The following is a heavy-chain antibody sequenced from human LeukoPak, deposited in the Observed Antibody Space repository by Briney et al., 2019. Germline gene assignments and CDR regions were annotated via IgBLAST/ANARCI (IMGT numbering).Heavy chain of an antibody. CDR3: ARGSDVLLWFGELLKPYYFDY. CDR2: IYYSGST. V-gene: IGHV4-39*07. J-gene: IGHJ4*02. CDR1: GGSISSSSYY. Sequence: NPSETLSLTCTVSGGSISSSSYYWGWIRQPPGKGLEWIGSIYYSGSTYYNPSLKSRVTISVDTSKNQFSLKLSSVTAADTAVYYCARGSDVLLWFGELLKPYYFDYWGQGTLVTVSS. D-gene: IGHD3-10*01.